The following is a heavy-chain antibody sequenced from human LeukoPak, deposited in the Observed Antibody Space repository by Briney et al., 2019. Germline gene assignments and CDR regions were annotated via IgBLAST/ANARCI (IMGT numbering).Heavy chain of an antibody. CDR1: GGTFSIYA. Sequence: ASVKVSFTASGGTFSIYAISWVRQAPGQGLEWMGGIIPIFGTANYEQKFQGRVTITADESTSTAYMELSSLRSEDTAVYYCARNGCSSTSCYLDLNWFDPWGQGTLVTVSS. D-gene: IGHD2-2*01. CDR2: IIPIFGTA. J-gene: IGHJ5*02. CDR3: ARNGCSSTSCYLDLNWFDP. V-gene: IGHV1-69*13.